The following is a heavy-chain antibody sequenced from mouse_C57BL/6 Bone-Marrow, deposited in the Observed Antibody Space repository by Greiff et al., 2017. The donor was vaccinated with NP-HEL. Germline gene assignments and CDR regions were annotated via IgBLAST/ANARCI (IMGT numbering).Heavy chain of an antibody. D-gene: IGHD2-2*01. V-gene: IGHV5-4*01. CDR2: ISDGGSYT. J-gene: IGHJ1*03. CDR1: GFTFSSYA. CDR3: ASYGYDDWYFDV. Sequence: EVLLVESGGGLVKPGGSLKLSCAASGFTFSSYAMSWVRQTPEKRQEWVATISDGGSYTYYPDNVKGRFTISTDNAKNTLYMQLSNLKSEDTAMYYCASYGYDDWYFDVWGTGTTVTVSS.